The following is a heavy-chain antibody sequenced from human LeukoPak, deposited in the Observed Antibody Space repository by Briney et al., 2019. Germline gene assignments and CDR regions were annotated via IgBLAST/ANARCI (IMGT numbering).Heavy chain of an antibody. CDR1: GFTFSSYA. Sequence: PGGSLRLSCSASGFTFSSYAMHWVRQAPGKGLEYVSAISSNGGSTYYADSVKGRFTISRDNSKNTLYLQMSSLRAEDTAVYYCVKEAYSGSYSLDYWGQGTLVTVSS. CDR3: VKEAYSGSYSLDY. D-gene: IGHD1-26*01. J-gene: IGHJ4*02. V-gene: IGHV3-64D*09. CDR2: ISSNGGST.